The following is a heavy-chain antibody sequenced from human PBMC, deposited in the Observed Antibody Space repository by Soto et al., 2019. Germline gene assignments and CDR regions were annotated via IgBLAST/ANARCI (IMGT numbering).Heavy chain of an antibody. CDR2: IKQDGSEK. V-gene: IGHV3-7*05. Sequence: PGGSLRLSCAASGFTFSSYWMSWVRQAPGKGLEWVANIKQDGSEKYYVDSVKGRFTISRDNAKNSLYLQMNSLGAEDTAVYYCARFLIVVPAAIGRYYYYGMDVWGQGTTVTVSS. CDR3: ARFLIVVPAAIGRYYYYGMDV. CDR1: GFTFSSYW. D-gene: IGHD2-2*02. J-gene: IGHJ6*02.